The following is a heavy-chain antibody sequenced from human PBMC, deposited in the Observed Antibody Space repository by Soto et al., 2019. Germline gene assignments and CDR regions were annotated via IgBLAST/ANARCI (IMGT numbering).Heavy chain of an antibody. CDR3: ARDTADYDFWSGYFGIDP. D-gene: IGHD3-3*01. J-gene: IGHJ5*02. Sequence: SETLSLTCTVSGGSISSGDYYWSWIRQPPGKGLEWIGYIYYSGSTYYNPSLKSRVTISVDTSKNQFSLKLSSVTAADTAVYYCARDTADYDFWSGYFGIDPWGQGTLVTVSS. V-gene: IGHV4-30-4*01. CDR1: GGSISSGDYY. CDR2: IYYSGST.